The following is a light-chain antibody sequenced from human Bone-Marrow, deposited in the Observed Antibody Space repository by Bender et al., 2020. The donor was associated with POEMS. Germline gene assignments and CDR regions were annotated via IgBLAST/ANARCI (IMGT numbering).Light chain of an antibody. CDR2: QDK. CDR3: LAWGPGIRV. Sequence: SYELTQPPSVSVSPGQTARITCSGDALARKHTYWYQQKSGQAPVLVIYQDKKRPSGIPERFSGSSSGAERHLTISSLQSEDEADYYCLAWGPGIRVFGGGTKLIVL. CDR1: ALARKH. V-gene: IGLV3-10*01. J-gene: IGLJ3*02.